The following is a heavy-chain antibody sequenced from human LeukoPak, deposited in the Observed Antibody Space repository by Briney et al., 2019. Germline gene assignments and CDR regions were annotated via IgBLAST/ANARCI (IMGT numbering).Heavy chain of an antibody. CDR1: GYTFTNYG. CDR3: ARDSYGMDV. CDR2: ISAFNGNT. V-gene: IGHV1-18*01. Sequence: ASVTVSCKASGYTFTNYGISWVRQAPGQGLEWVGWISAFNGNTNYARRLQGRVTMTTDTSTTTAYIELRSLRSDDTAVYYCARDSYGMDVWGQGTTVTVSS. J-gene: IGHJ6*02.